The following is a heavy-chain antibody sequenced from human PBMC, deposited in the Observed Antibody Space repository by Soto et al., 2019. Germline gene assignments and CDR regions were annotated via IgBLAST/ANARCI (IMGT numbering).Heavy chain of an antibody. CDR3: ARLSVTAVPMNFDY. J-gene: IGHJ4*02. Sequence: SETLSLTCTVSGGSISSYYWSWIRQPPGKGLEWIGYIYYSGSTNYNPSLKSRVTISVDTSKNQFSLKLSSVTAADTAVYYCARLSVTAVPMNFDYWGQGTLVTVSS. D-gene: IGHD2-21*02. V-gene: IGHV4-59*08. CDR2: IYYSGST. CDR1: GGSISSYY.